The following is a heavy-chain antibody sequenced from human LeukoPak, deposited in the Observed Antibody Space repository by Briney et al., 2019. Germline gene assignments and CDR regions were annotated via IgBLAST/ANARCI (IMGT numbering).Heavy chain of an antibody. D-gene: IGHD4-23*01. V-gene: IGHV4-59*08. CDR3: ARHRPTTVAKRGFDAFDI. CDR1: GGSISSYY. J-gene: IGHJ3*02. Sequence: SETLSLTCTVSGGSISSYYWSWIRQPPGKGRGWIGYIYYSGSTNYNASLKSRVTISVDTSKNQSSLKLSSVTAADTAVYYCARHRPTTVAKRGFDAFDIWGQGTMIIVS. CDR2: IYYSGST.